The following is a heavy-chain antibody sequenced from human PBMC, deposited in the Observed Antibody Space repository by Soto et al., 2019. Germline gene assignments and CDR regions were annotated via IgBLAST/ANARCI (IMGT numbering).Heavy chain of an antibody. CDR2: VFWNDDK. J-gene: IGHJ4*02. V-gene: IGHV2-5*01. D-gene: IGHD2-21*01. CDR1: GFSFGVSGVG. CDR3: ARAYTYDFDD. Sequence: QITLKESGPTLVKPTQTLTLTCTFSGFSFGVSGVGVGWIRQPPGRALEWLGLVFWNDDKRYSPSLESRLTLTKDTSNNQVVLTVTNLDPGDTGTYYCARAYTYDFDDWGQGTLVTVSS.